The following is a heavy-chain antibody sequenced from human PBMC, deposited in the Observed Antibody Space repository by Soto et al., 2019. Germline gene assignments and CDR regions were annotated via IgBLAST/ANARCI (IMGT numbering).Heavy chain of an antibody. CDR3: ARTRPPGGRGWFSYY. CDR2: IYPDDSDT. V-gene: IGHV5-51*01. J-gene: IGHJ6*01. D-gene: IGHD6-19*01. Sequence: GESVKISCKASGYSFTNYWIAWVRQVPGKGLEWMGIIYPDDSDTRYNPTFQGHVTISADKSISTAYLQWSSLKASDTAMYYCARTRPPGGRGWFSYY. CDR1: GYSFTNYW.